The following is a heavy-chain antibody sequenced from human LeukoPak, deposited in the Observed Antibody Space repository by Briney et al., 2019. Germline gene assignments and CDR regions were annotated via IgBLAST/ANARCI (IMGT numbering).Heavy chain of an antibody. CDR3: ARDVRPDY. D-gene: IGHD6-6*01. V-gene: IGHV3-7*04. J-gene: IGHJ4*02. Sequence: GASLRLSCSPSGFTFRSYWMSCVRQAPRERLEWVSNIKQDGTEKYYMASVKGRFSISRDNAKNSLYLQMNALRAEDTAVYYCARDVRPDYWGQGTLVTVST. CDR1: GFTFRSYW. CDR2: IKQDGTEK.